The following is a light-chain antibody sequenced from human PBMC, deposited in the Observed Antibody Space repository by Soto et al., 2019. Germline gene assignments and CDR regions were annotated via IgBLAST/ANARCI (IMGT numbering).Light chain of an antibody. J-gene: IGKJ4*01. CDR3: QQSYSTPHS. CDR2: AAS. V-gene: IGKV1-39*01. Sequence: DIQMTQSPSSLSASVGDRVTITCRASQSISSSLNWYQQKPGKAPKLLIYAASSLQSGVTSRFRGSGSGTDFTLTISSLQPEDFATYYCQQSYSTPHSFGGGTKVDSK. CDR1: QSISSS.